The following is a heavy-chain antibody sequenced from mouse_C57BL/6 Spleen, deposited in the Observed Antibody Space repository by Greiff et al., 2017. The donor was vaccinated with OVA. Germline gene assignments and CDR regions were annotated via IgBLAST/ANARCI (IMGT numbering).Heavy chain of an antibody. Sequence: VQLKQSGPVLVKPGASVKMSCKASGYTFTDYYMNWVKQSHGKSLEWIGVINPYNGGTSYNQKFKGKATLTVDKSSSTAYMELNSLTSEDSAVYYCARERYGSSCLDYWGQGTTLTVSS. V-gene: IGHV1-19*01. CDR1: GYTFTDYY. CDR3: ARERYGSSCLDY. D-gene: IGHD1-1*01. J-gene: IGHJ2*01. CDR2: INPYNGGT.